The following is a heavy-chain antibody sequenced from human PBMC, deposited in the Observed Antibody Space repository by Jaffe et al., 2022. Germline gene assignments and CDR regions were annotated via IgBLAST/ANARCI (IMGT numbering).Heavy chain of an antibody. CDR1: GYTFTGFY. CDR2: IYPNSGDT. V-gene: IGHV1-2*06. CDR3: ARGDLAD. J-gene: IGHJ4*02. Sequence: QVQLVQSGAEVKKPGASVKVSCKASGYTFTGFYIHWVRQAPGQGLEWMGRIYPNSGDTNYALRFQGRVTVTRDTSISTAYMELNRLTSDDTAVYYCARGDLADWGQGTLVTVSS.